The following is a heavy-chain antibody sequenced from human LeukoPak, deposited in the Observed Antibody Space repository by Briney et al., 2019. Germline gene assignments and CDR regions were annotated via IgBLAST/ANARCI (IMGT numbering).Heavy chain of an antibody. J-gene: IGHJ3*02. Sequence: KPSETLSLTCTVSGGSITSGGYYWSWIRQHPGKGLEWIGYICYSGSTYYNPSLKSRVTISVDTSKNQFSLKLSSVTAADTAVYYCARAGNAQRWSKGAFDIWGQGTMVTVSS. CDR1: GGSITSGGYY. D-gene: IGHD2-15*01. CDR3: ARAGNAQRWSKGAFDI. CDR2: ICYSGST. V-gene: IGHV4-31*03.